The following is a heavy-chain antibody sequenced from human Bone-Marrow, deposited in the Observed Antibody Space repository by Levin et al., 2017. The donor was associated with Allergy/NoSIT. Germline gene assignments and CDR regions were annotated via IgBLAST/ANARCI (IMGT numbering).Heavy chain of an antibody. CDR3: ARVGEYYDILTGYGLYYFDY. D-gene: IGHD3-9*01. CDR1: GFTFSDYY. J-gene: IGHJ4*02. CDR2: ISSSSSYT. Sequence: GGSLRLSCAASGFTFSDYYMSWIRQAPGKGLEWVSYISSSSSYTNYADSVKGRFTISRDNAKNSLYLQMNSLRAEDTAVYYCARVGEYYDILTGYGLYYFDYWGQGTLVTVSS. V-gene: IGHV3-11*05.